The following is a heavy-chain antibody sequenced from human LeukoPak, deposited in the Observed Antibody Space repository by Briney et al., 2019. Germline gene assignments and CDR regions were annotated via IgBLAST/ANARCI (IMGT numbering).Heavy chain of an antibody. J-gene: IGHJ3*02. CDR2: IYYSGST. CDR1: GGSISSSSYY. CDR3: ASHDSSGYSLDI. Sequence: SETLSLTCTVSGGSISSSSYYWGWIRQPPGKGLEWIGSIYYSGSTYYNPSLKSRVTISVDTSKNQFSLKLSSVTAADTAVYYCASHDSSGYSLDIWGQGTMVTVSS. V-gene: IGHV4-39*07. D-gene: IGHD3-22*01.